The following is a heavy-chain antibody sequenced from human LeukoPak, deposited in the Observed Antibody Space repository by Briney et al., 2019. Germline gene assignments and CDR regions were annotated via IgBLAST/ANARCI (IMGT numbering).Heavy chain of an antibody. Sequence: GGSLRLSCAASGFTLSSYEMNWVRQAPGKGLEWVSYISSGSTVKYADSVKGRFTISRDNAKNSLYLQMNSLRAEDTAVYYCARDLSSGWYLSSASYYFDYWGQGTLVTVSS. CDR2: ISSGSTV. J-gene: IGHJ4*02. V-gene: IGHV3-48*03. CDR3: ARDLSSGWYLSSASYYFDY. D-gene: IGHD6-19*01. CDR1: GFTLSSYE.